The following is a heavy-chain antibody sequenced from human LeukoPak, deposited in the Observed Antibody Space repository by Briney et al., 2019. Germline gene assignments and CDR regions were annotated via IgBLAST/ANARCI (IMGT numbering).Heavy chain of an antibody. CDR1: GLTFSSYA. CDR2: ISGDAENT. V-gene: IGHV3-23*01. D-gene: IGHD2-21*02. CDR3: ANHLYCGGNCYSGPFDY. Sequence: GGSLRLSCAASGLTFSSYAMTWIRQASGKGLEWVSSISGDAENTYYADSVKGRFIISRDNSKSTLYLQMNSLRAADTAVYYCANHLYCGGNCYSGPFDYRGQGTPVTVSS. J-gene: IGHJ4*02.